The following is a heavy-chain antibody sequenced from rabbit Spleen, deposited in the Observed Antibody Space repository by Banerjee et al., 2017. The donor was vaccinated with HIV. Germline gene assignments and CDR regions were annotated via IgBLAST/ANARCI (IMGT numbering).Heavy chain of an antibody. CDR2: IYAGTIGST. CDR3: ARDAGTSFSTYGMDL. Sequence: QQLVESGGGLVKPGASLTLTCKASGFSFSSGYAMCWVRQAPGKGLEWIACIYAGTIGSTYSASWAKGRFTCSKTSSTTVTLQMTSLTAADTATYFCARDAGTSFSTYGMDLWGPGTLVTVS. V-gene: IGHV1S40*01. J-gene: IGHJ6*01. CDR1: GFSFSSGYA. D-gene: IGHD8-1*01.